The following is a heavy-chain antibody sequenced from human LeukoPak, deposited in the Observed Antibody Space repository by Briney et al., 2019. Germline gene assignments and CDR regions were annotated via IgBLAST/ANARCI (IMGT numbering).Heavy chain of an antibody. D-gene: IGHD2-15*01. CDR1: GGSISNYY. J-gene: IGHJ4*02. CDR3: ARSTSWGTATGYFDY. CDR2: FYNSGRT. Sequence: PSETLSLTCAVSGGSISNYYWSWIRQSPGKGLEWIGYFYNSGRTIYNPSLKTRVTISADTSKNQFSLKLNSVTAADTAVCYCARSTSWGTATGYFDYWGQGTLVTVSP. V-gene: IGHV4-59*01.